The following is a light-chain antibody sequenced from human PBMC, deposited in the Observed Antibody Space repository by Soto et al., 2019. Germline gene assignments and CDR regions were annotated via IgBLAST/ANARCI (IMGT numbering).Light chain of an antibody. CDR1: QSVSNNY. V-gene: IGKV3-20*01. Sequence: EIGLTQSPGTLSLSPGEIATLSCRASQSVSNNYLAWYQQKPGQAPRLLICGASNRATGIPDRFSGSGSGTDFTLTISRLEPEDFAVYYCKQYGSSGKFGQGTKVDIK. CDR2: GAS. J-gene: IGKJ1*01. CDR3: KQYGSSGK.